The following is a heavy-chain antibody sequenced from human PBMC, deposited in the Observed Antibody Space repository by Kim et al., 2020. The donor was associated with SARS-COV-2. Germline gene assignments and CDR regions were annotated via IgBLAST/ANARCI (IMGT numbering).Heavy chain of an antibody. CDR2: IWYDGSNK. V-gene: IGHV3-33*06. J-gene: IGHJ5*02. CDR1: GFTFSSYA. D-gene: IGHD3-3*01. CDR3: AKAYDFWSGYYNWFDP. Sequence: GGSLRLSCAASGFTFSSYAMHWVRQAPGKGLEWVAVIWYDGSNKYYADSVKGRFTISRDNSKNTLYLQMNSLRAEDTAVHYCAKAYDFWSGYYNWFDPWG.